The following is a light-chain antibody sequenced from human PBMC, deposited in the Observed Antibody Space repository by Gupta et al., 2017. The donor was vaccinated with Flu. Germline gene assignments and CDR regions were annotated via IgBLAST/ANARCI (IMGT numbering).Light chain of an antibody. J-gene: IGKJ1*01. CDR2: KAS. V-gene: IGKV1-5*03. CDR3: QHDNTYPWT. Sequence: PSTLSASVGDRVTITYRASQTISTWLAWYQQKPGKAPNLLIYKASTLQSGVPSRFSGSGSGTEFILTISSLQPDDFATYYCQHDNTYPWTFGQGTKVEIK. CDR1: QTISTW.